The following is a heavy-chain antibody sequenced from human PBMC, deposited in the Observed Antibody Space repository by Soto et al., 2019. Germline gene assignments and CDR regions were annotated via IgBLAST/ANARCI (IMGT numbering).Heavy chain of an antibody. CDR1: GFTFSSYA. D-gene: IGHD6-25*01. CDR3: AKDGPQAETATIRFDY. J-gene: IGHJ4*02. Sequence: GGSLSLSCAASGFTFSSYAMSWVRQAPGKGLEWVSAISGSGGSTYYADSVKGRFTISRDNSKNTLYLQMNSLRAEDTAVYYCAKDGPQAETATIRFDYWGQGTLVTVSS. CDR2: ISGSGGST. V-gene: IGHV3-23*01.